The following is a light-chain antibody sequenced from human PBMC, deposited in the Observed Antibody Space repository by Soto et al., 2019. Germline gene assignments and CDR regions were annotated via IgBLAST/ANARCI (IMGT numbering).Light chain of an antibody. CDR2: GNN. V-gene: IGLV1-40*01. J-gene: IGLJ3*02. Sequence: QSVLTQAPSVSEAPGQRVTISCTGSSSNIGAGYAVHWYQQLPGTAPKLLIYGNNNRPSGVPDRFSGSKSGTSASLAITGLQAEDEADYYCQSYYSSLSGSVFGGGTKLTVL. CDR3: QSYYSSLSGSV. CDR1: SSNIGAGYA.